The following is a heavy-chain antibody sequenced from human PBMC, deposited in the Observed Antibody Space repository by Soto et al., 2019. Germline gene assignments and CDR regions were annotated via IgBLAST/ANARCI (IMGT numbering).Heavy chain of an antibody. CDR2: ISTTSTYI. CDR3: VRDYVMDV. Sequence: GGSLRLSCAASGFTFSWDAMNWVRQAPGKGLEWVSSISTTSTYIYYAESVKGRFTISRDNANNSLHLQMNSLRAEDTAVYYCVRDYVMDVWGQGTTVTVSS. J-gene: IGHJ6*02. CDR1: GFTFSWDA. V-gene: IGHV3-21*01. D-gene: IGHD3-10*02.